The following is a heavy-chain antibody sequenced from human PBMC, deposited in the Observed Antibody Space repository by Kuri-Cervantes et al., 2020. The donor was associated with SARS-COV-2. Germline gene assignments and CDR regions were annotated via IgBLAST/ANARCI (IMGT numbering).Heavy chain of an antibody. CDR2: IYHSGST. V-gene: IGHV4-38-2*01. Sequence: SETLSLTCAVSGYSISSGYYWGWIRQPPGKGLEWIGSIYHSGSTYYNPSLKSRVTISVDTSKNQFSLKLSSVTAADTAVYYCARLRESGLETIFDYWGQGTLVTVSS. CDR1: GYSISSGYY. D-gene: IGHD5-12*01. CDR3: ARLRESGLETIFDY. J-gene: IGHJ4*02.